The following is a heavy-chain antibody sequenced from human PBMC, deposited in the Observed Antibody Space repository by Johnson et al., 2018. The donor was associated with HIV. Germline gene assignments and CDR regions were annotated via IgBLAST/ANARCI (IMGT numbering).Heavy chain of an antibody. CDR1: GFIFSDYA. J-gene: IGHJ3*02. Sequence: QVQLVESGGGVVQPGRSLRLSCAASGFIFSDYAIHLVRQAPGQGLEWVAVISYDGSNKYYADSVKGRFTISRDNSKNTLYLQMNSLRAEDTAVYYCARTMYSSSWSGAFDIWGQGTIVTVSS. CDR2: ISYDGSNK. CDR3: ARTMYSSSWSGAFDI. V-gene: IGHV3-30*04. D-gene: IGHD6-13*01.